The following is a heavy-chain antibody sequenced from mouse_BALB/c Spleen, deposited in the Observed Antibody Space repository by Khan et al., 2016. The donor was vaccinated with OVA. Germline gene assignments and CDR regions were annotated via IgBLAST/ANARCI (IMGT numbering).Heavy chain of an antibody. CDR1: GYSFTDYT. CDR2: INPYNGFT. J-gene: IGHJ3*01. CDR3: ARGNYYGSNSWFAY. D-gene: IGHD1-1*01. V-gene: IGHV1-18*01. Sequence: VQLKQSGPELVKPGASMKISCKASGYSFTDYTMNWVKQSRGKNLEWIGLINPYNGFTTYNQKFKGKATLTVDKSSSTAYMELLSLTSEDSAVYYCARGNYYGSNSWFAYWGQGTLVTVSA.